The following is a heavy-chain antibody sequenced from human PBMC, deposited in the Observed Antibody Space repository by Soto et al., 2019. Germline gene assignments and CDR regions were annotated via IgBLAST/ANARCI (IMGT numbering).Heavy chain of an antibody. CDR2: IYYSGST. J-gene: IGHJ4*02. CDR1: GGSISSGDYY. V-gene: IGHV4-30-4*01. CDR3: AREMEGIDY. Sequence: ASETLSLTCTVSGGSISSGDYYWSWIRQPPGKGLEWIGYIYYSGSTYCNPSLKSRVTISVDTSKNQFSLKLSSVTAADTAVYYCAREMEGIDYWGQGTLVTVSS. D-gene: IGHD2-8*01.